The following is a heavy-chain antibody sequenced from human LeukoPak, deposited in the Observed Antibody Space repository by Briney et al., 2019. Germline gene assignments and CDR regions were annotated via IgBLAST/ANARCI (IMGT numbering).Heavy chain of an antibody. Sequence: GGSLRLSCVASGFTFSSAWMSWVRQAPGKGLEWVGRIKSKTDDGTTDYAAPVKGRFTISRDDSKNTLYLQMNSLKTEDTAVYYCSYDAFDFWGQGTMVTVSS. CDR2: IKSKTDDGTT. V-gene: IGHV3-15*01. CDR1: GFTFSSAW. CDR3: SYDAFDF. J-gene: IGHJ3*01.